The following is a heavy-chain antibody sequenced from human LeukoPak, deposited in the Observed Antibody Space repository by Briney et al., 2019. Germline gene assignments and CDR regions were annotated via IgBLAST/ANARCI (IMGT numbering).Heavy chain of an antibody. CDR1: GFTFSYYW. D-gene: IGHD5-18*01. CDR2: INSDGSST. V-gene: IGHV3-74*01. Sequence: GRSLRLSCAASGFTFSYYWMHWVRQAPGKGLVWVSHINSDGSSTSYADSVKGRFTISRDNAKNTLYLQMNSLRAEDTAVYYCARVRTNTYGFDYWGQGTLVTVSS. CDR3: ARVRTNTYGFDY. J-gene: IGHJ4*02.